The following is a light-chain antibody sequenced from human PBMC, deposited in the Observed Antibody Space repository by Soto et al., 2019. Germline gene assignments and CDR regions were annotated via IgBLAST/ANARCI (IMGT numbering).Light chain of an antibody. J-gene: IGKJ4*01. V-gene: IGKV3-15*01. CDR3: QQYNNWPLT. CDR2: GAS. Sequence: EIVMTQSPATLSVSPGVRATFSCRASQSVSSNLAWYQQKPGQAPRLLIYGASTRATGIPARFSGSGSGTEFTLTISSLQSEDFAVYYCQQYNNWPLTFGGGTKVEIK. CDR1: QSVSSN.